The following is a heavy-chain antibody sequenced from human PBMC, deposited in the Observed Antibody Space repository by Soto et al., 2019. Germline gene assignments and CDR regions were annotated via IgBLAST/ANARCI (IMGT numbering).Heavy chain of an antibody. J-gene: IGHJ5*01. Sequence: SETRSLTCPVSGGSVSSGTDYWSWIRHPPGKGLEWIGYIYYSGSTNYNPSLKSRVTMSVDRSINQFSLKLSSVTAADTAVYYCARDGFNYYDSSGYYRLFDSWGQGTLVTVS. CDR3: ARDGFNYYDSSGYYRLFDS. CDR2: IYYSGST. V-gene: IGHV4-61*01. CDR1: GGSVSSGTDY. D-gene: IGHD3-22*01.